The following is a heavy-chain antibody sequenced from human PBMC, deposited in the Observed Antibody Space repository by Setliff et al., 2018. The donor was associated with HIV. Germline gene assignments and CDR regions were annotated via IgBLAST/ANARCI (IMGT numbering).Heavy chain of an antibody. CDR2: INRDNGGI. J-gene: IGHJ4*02. CDR1: GYTFTNFA. V-gene: IGHV1-2*02. Sequence: ASVKVSCKASGYTFTNFAISWVRQAPGQGLEWMGWINRDNGGIDYAQKFQGRVTVTRDTSINTAYMELSSLRYDDTAIYYCARSPDPYSGTTDYWGQGTLVTVSS. D-gene: IGHD1-26*01. CDR3: ARSPDPYSGTTDY.